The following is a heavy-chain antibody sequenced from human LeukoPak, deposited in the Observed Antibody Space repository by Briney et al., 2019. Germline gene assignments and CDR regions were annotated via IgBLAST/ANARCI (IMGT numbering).Heavy chain of an antibody. CDR1: GGSISSYY. V-gene: IGHV4-59*01. J-gene: IGHJ1*01. Sequence: PSETLSLTCTASGGSISSYYWSWIRQPPGKGLEWIGYIYYSGSTNYNPSLKSRVTTSVDTSKNQFSLKLSSVTAADTAVYYCARGPKTWIQLWEHWGQGTLVTVSS. CDR2: IYYSGST. CDR3: ARGPKTWIQLWEH. D-gene: IGHD5-18*01.